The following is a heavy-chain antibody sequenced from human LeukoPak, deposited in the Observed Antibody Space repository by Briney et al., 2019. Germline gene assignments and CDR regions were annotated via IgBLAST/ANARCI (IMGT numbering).Heavy chain of an antibody. CDR1: GFTVSSNY. J-gene: IGHJ4*02. Sequence: GGSLRLSCAASGFTVSSNYMSWVRQAPGKGLEWVSVIYSGGSTYYADSVRGRFTISRDNAKNTLYLQMNSLRADDTALYYCARDLRGNRDYWGQGTLVTVSS. V-gene: IGHV3-66*01. D-gene: IGHD4-23*01. CDR2: IYSGGST. CDR3: ARDLRGNRDY.